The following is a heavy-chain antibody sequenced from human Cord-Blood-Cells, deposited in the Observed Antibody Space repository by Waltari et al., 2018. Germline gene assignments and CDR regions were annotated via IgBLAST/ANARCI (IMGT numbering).Heavy chain of an antibody. J-gene: IGHJ5*02. D-gene: IGHD4-4*01. CDR3: ARDRLHYNWFDP. CDR2: IYSGGST. Sequence: EVQLVESGGGLIQPGGYLRLSCAASGVPVRSNYMRWVRQAPGKGLEWVSVIYSGGSTYYADSVKGRFTISRDNSKNTLYLQMNSLRAEDTAVYYCARDRLHYNWFDPWGQGTLVTVSS. CDR1: GVPVRSNY. V-gene: IGHV3-53*01.